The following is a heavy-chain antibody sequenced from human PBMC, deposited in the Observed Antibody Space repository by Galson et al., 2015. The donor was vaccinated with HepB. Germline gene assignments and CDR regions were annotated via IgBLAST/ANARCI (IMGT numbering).Heavy chain of an antibody. D-gene: IGHD4-17*01. CDR1: GFTFSYYT. CDR2: ISGSSTYI. V-gene: IGHV3-21*01. J-gene: IGHJ6*02. Sequence: SLRLSCAASGFTFSYYTINWVRQAPGKGLEWVSSISGSSTYIYYTDSVWGRFTVSRDNSNDSLYLQMNSLRVEDPAVYYCARDRGRSDYGYYYGMDVWGQGTTVTVSS. CDR3: ARDRGRSDYGYYYGMDV.